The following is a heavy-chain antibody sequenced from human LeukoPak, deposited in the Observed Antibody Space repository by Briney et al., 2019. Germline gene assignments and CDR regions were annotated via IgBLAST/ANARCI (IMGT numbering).Heavy chain of an antibody. V-gene: IGHV3-30-3*01. CDR1: GFTFSIYA. J-gene: IGHJ4*02. D-gene: IGHD6-19*01. Sequence: GRSLRLSCAASGFTFSIYAMHWVRQAPGRGLEWVAVISYDGSNKYCVDSVKGRFTISRDNSKNTLYLQMNSLRAEDTAVYYCARDPKGSGWYGRFDYWAREPWSPSPQ. CDR2: ISYDGSNK. CDR3: ARDPKGSGWYGRFDY.